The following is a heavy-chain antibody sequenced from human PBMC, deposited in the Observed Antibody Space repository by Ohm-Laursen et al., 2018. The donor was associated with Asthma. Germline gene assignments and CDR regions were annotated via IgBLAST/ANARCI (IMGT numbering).Heavy chain of an antibody. V-gene: IGHV3-30*18. CDR2: ISYDGSNK. CDR1: GFTFSSYG. D-gene: IGHD2-15*01. CDR3: ANGRYCSGGSCYFWAAEYLQH. J-gene: IGHJ1*01. Sequence: SLRLSCTASGFTFSSYGMHWVRQAPGKGLEWVAVISYDGSNKYYADSVKGRFTISRDNSKNTLYLQMNSLRAEDTAVYYCANGRYCSGGSCYFWAAEYLQHWGQGTLVTVSS.